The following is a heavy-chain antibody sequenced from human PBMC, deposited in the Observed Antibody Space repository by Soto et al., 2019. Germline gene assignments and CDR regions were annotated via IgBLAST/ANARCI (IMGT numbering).Heavy chain of an antibody. V-gene: IGHV3-23*01. J-gene: IGHJ4*02. CDR2: ISGRGGST. D-gene: IGHD6-13*01. CDR3: TASRRGSSSWFFFDY. Sequence: LRLSCAASGFTFGSYAMSWVRQAPGKGLEWVSAISGRGGSTYYADSVKGRFTISRDNSKNTLYLQLNSLVAEDTAIYYCTASRRGSSSWFFFDYWCQGAQVTVSS. CDR1: GFTFGSYA.